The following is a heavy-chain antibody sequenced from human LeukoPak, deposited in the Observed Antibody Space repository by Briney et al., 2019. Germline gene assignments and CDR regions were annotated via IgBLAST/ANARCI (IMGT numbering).Heavy chain of an antibody. CDR2: LCSGGTT. V-gene: IGHV3-66*02. Sequence: GGSLRLSCAASGFTFSDYYMSWIRQAPGKGLEWVSVLCSGGTTYYADSVKGRFTISRDNSKNTLYLQMNSLRAEDTAVYYCARDSNYDYWGQGTLVTVSS. CDR3: ARDSNYDY. J-gene: IGHJ4*02. CDR1: GFTFSDYY. D-gene: IGHD6-13*01.